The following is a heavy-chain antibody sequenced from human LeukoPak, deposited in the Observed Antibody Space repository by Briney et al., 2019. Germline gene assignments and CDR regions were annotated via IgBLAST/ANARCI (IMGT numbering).Heavy chain of an antibody. J-gene: IGHJ4*02. Sequence: GASVKVSCKASGYTFTGYYMHWVRQAPGQGLEWMGWINPNSGDTNYAQKFQGRVTMTRDTSIRTAYMELSGLRSDGTAVYYCAKNPYEYYFDYWGQGTLVTVSS. D-gene: IGHD5-12*01. CDR1: GYTFTGYY. CDR3: AKNPYEYYFDY. CDR2: INPNSGDT. V-gene: IGHV1-2*02.